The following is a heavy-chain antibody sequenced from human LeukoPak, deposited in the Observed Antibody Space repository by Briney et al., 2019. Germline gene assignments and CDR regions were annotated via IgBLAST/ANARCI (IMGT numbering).Heavy chain of an antibody. V-gene: IGHV4-61*02. CDR1: GGSISSGSYY. D-gene: IGHD2-2*02. J-gene: IGHJ5*02. CDR2: IYTSGST. Sequence: PSETLSLTCTVSGGSISSGSYYWSWIRQPAGKGLEWIGRIYTSGSTNYNPSLKSRVTISVDTSKNQFSLKLSSVTAADTAAYYCARDLSGCSSTSCYKWFDPWGQGTLVTVSS. CDR3: ARDLSGCSSTSCYKWFDP.